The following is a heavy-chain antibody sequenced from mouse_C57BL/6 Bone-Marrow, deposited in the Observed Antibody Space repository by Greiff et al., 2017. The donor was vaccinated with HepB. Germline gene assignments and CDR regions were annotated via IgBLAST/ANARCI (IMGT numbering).Heavy chain of an antibody. D-gene: IGHD2-3*01. Sequence: EVMLVESGEGLVKPGGSLKLSCAASGFTFSSYAMSWVRQTPEKRLEWVAYISSGGDYIYYADTVKGRFTISRDNARNTLYLQMSSLKSEDTAMYYWTRDRGPSSDDGCLYAMDYWGQGTSVTVSS. J-gene: IGHJ4*01. CDR1: GFTFSSYA. V-gene: IGHV5-9-1*02. CDR3: TRDRGPSSDDGCLYAMDY. CDR2: ISSGGDYI.